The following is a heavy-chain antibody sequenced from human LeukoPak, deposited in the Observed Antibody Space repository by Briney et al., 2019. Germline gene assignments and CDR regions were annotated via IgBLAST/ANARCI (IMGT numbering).Heavy chain of an antibody. J-gene: IGHJ4*02. CDR3: ASEYSSGWAVPGY. CDR2: ISSSSSYI. D-gene: IGHD6-19*01. CDR1: GFTFSSYS. Sequence: GGSLRLSCAASGFTFSSYSMNWVRQAPGKGLEWASSISSSSSYIYYADSVKGRFTISRDNAKNSLYLQMNSLRAEDTAVYYCASEYSSGWAVPGYWGQETLVTVSS. V-gene: IGHV3-21*01.